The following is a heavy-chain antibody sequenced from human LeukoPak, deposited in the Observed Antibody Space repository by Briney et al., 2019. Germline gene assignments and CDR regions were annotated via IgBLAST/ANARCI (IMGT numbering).Heavy chain of an antibody. J-gene: IGHJ4*02. Sequence: TGGSLRLSCAASGFTFSSYAMSWVRQAPGKGLEWVSAISGSGGSTYYADSVKGRFTISRDNSKNTLYLQMNSLRAEDTAVYYCAKITGDFWSGYPPPGYWGQGTLVTVSS. CDR3: AKITGDFWSGYPPPGY. CDR2: ISGSGGST. V-gene: IGHV3-23*01. CDR1: GFTFSSYA. D-gene: IGHD3-3*01.